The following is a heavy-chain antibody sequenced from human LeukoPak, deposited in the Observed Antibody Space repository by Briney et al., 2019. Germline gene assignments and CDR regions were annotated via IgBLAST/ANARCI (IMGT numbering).Heavy chain of an antibody. V-gene: IGHV1-18*01. CDR1: GYSFTSYG. CDR2: ISAYNGNT. J-gene: IGHJ4*02. Sequence: ASVKVSCKASGYSFTSYGISWVRQAPGQGLEWMGWISAYNGNTNFAQKLQGRVTMATDTSTSTAYMELRSLRSDDTAVYYCARDSAYGRSYVGGDWGQGTLVTVSS. D-gene: IGHD1-26*01. CDR3: ARDSAYGRSYVGGD.